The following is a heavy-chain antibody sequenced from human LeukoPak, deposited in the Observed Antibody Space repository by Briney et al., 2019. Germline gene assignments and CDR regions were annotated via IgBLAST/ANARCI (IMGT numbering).Heavy chain of an antibody. CDR1: GFTFSSYG. J-gene: IGHJ5*01. D-gene: IGHD2-2*01. CDR2: IYSGGTT. CDR3: AKDRHAPGRYCSSTSCFPFDS. V-gene: IGHV3-23*03. Sequence: GGTLRLSCAASGFTFSSYGMSWVRQAPGKGLEWVSVIYSGGTTYYADSIKGRFTISRDNTKNTLYLQMNSLRAEDTAVYYCAKDRHAPGRYCSSTSCFPFDSWGQGTLVTVSS.